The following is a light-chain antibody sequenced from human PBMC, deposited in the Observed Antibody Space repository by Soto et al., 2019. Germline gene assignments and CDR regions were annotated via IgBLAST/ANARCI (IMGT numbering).Light chain of an antibody. V-gene: IGKV3-20*01. CDR1: QSVSSNY. J-gene: IGKJ1*01. CDR3: QQYGSSQS. Sequence: EIVLTQSPGTLSLSPGERATLSCRASQSVSSNYLAWYQQKLGQAPRLLIYGASSRATGIPDRFSGSGSGTDFTLTISRLEPDDFAVYYCQQYGSSQSFGQGTKVEIK. CDR2: GAS.